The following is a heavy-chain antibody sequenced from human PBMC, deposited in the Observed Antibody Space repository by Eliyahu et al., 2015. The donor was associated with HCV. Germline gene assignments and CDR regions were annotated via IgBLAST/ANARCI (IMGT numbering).Heavy chain of an antibody. CDR2: IHYSGSX. V-gene: IGHV4-59*01. J-gene: IGHJ5*02. D-gene: IGHD6-19*01. CDR1: GXSIXTYX. CDR3: ASGGGGIAVTGTGGWFDP. Sequence: QVQLQESGPGLVKPSETLSLTCTVSGXSIXTYXCXWXRQPPGKGLEWIGYIHYSGSXNYNPPLKSRVTISVDTSKNQFSLNLTSVTAADTAMYYCASGGGGIAVTGTGGWFDPWGQGTLVTVSS.